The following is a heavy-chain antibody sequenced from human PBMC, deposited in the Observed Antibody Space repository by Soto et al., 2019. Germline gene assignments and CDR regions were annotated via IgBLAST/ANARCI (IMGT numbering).Heavy chain of an antibody. V-gene: IGHV5-10-1*01. CDR2: IDPSDSYT. Sequence: GGSLKISCKVSGYSFTSYWISWVRQMPGKGLEWMGRIDPSDSYTNYSPSFQGHVTISADKSISTAYLQWSSLKASDTAMYYCARLGQWELLGPDYWGQGTLVTVS. J-gene: IGHJ4*02. CDR3: ARLGQWELLGPDY. D-gene: IGHD1-26*01. CDR1: GYSFTSYW.